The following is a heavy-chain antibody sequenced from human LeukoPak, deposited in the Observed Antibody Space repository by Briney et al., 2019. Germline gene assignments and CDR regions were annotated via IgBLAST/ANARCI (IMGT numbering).Heavy chain of an antibody. Sequence: SETLSLTCAVSGASISGSGYYWGWIGQPPGKGLGWMGNIYSSGSTYYNASLQSRVTISIDTSKNQFSLRLNSVTAADTAVYYCARAGPYYYDNLRWFDPWGQGTLVTVSS. CDR3: ARAGPYYYDNLRWFDP. V-gene: IGHV4-39*07. J-gene: IGHJ5*02. CDR2: IYSSGST. CDR1: GASISGSGYY. D-gene: IGHD3-22*01.